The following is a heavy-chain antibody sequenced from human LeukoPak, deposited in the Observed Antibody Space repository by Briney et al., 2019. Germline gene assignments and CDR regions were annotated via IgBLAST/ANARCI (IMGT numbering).Heavy chain of an antibody. CDR3: ARHGAVGYFDY. CDR2: VYYSGIT. V-gene: IGHV4-59*08. D-gene: IGHD6-13*01. J-gene: IGHJ4*02. Sequence: PSETLSLTCTVSGGSISKYYWNWIRQPPGKGLEWIGYVYYSGITNYNPSLKSRVTMSVDTSTNQFSLMLRSVTAADTAVYYCARHGAVGYFDYWGQGALVTVSS. CDR1: GGSISKYY.